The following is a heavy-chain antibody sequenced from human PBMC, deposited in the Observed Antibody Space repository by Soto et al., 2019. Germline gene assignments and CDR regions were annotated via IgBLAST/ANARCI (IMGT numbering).Heavy chain of an antibody. D-gene: IGHD3-22*01. CDR2: ISGRGGST. V-gene: IGHV3-23*01. CDR3: AKDYYDSSGYYYQLDY. J-gene: IGHJ4*02. CDR1: GFSFSSNP. Sequence: GGSLRRSGAAGGFSFSSNPMSWVRQAPGMGLAWGSAISGRGGSTYFADSVKGRFTISRDNSQNTLFLQLNSLRAEDTAVYYCAKDYYDSSGYYYQLDYWGQGT.